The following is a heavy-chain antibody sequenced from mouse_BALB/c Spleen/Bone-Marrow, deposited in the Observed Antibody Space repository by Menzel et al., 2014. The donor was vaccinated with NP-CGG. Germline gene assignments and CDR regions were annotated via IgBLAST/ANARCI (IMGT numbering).Heavy chain of an antibody. J-gene: IGHJ2*01. Sequence: VQLQQSGAELVRPGALVKLSCKASGYTFTSYWINWVKQRPGQGLEWIGNIYPSDSYTNYNQKFKDKATLTVDKSSSTAYMQLSSPTSEDSAVYYCTRGYYGSSYDYWGQGTTLTVSS. CDR3: TRGYYGSSYDY. CDR2: IYPSDSYT. D-gene: IGHD1-1*01. CDR1: GYTFTSYW. V-gene: IGHV1-69*02.